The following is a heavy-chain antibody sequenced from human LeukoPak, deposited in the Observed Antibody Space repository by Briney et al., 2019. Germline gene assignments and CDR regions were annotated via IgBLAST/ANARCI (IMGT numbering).Heavy chain of an antibody. CDR2: INHSGST. CDR1: GGSFSGYY. Sequence: PSETLSLTCAVYGGSFSGYYWSWIRQPPGKGLEWIGEINHSGSTNYNPSLKSRVTISVDTSKNQFSLKLSSVTAADTAVYYCASRQGYSYGPRDYWGQGTLVTVPS. D-gene: IGHD5-18*01. J-gene: IGHJ4*02. V-gene: IGHV4-34*01. CDR3: ASRQGYSYGPRDY.